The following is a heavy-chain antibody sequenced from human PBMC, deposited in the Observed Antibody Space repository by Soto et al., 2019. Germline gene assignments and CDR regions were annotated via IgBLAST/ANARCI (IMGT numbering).Heavy chain of an antibody. J-gene: IGHJ4*02. CDR3: ARGLIAAAGTTLDY. CDR1: GGSFSGYY. D-gene: IGHD6-13*01. CDR2: INHSGST. V-gene: IGHV4-34*01. Sequence: SETLSLTCAAYGGSFSGYYWSWIRQPPGKGLEWIGEINHSGSTNYNPSLKSRVTISVDTSKNQFSLKLSSVTAADTAVYYCARGLIAAAGTTLDYWGQGTLVTVSS.